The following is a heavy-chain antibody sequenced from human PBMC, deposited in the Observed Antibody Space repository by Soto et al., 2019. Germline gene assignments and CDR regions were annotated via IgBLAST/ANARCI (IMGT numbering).Heavy chain of an antibody. V-gene: IGHV3-7*04. CDR1: GFSFNSYW. J-gene: IGHJ4*02. D-gene: IGHD2-21*01. CDR2: IKLDGSKE. CDR3: ARGSDWIFDY. Sequence: EVQVVESGGGLVQPGGSLRLSCVASGFSFNSYWSHWVRQAPGKGLEWVANIKLDGSKEYYVDSVKDRFTISRDNAKNSVYLQMNSLRTDDTAVYYCARGSDWIFDYWGQGALVTVSA.